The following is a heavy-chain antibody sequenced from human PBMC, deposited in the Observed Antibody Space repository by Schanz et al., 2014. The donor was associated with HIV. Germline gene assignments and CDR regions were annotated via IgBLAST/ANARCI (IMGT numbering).Heavy chain of an antibody. V-gene: IGHV3-33*01. Sequence: QVQLVESGGGVVQPGRSLRLSCTASGFTFSSSGMHWVRQAPGKGLEWVAAMWYDESHKGYADSVKGRFTISRDNSKNTLYLEMNSLRPEDTAVYYCARDNRGDYCLDYWGQGTLVSVSS. J-gene: IGHJ4*02. CDR3: ARDNRGDYCLDY. CDR2: MWYDESHK. CDR1: GFTFSSSG. D-gene: IGHD4-17*01.